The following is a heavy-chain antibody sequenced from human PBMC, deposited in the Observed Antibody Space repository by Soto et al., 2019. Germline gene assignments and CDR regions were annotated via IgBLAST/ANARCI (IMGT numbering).Heavy chain of an antibody. CDR2: IRHKADSYTT. CDR3: ARLWDRWLDS. V-gene: IGHV3-72*01. D-gene: IGHD1-26*01. Sequence: EVQLVESGGGLVQPGGSLRLSCAASGFTFSDHYMEWVRQAPGKGLAWVGRIRHKADSYTTEYAASVKGRFTISRDDSKNSLYLQMYNLKTDDTAVYYCARLWDRWLDSSGQGTLVTVSS. CDR1: GFTFSDHY. J-gene: IGHJ5*01.